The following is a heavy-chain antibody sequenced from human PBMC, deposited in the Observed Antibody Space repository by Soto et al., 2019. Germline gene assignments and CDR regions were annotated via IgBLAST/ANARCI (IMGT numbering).Heavy chain of an antibody. Sequence: SETLCLPCTVSGRPFGSGGYYWTWIPQHPGRGLEWIGYIYHIGSPYYNPCLENRVTISLDTSKNQFSLNLTSVTAADTAIYYCVRDRALDSSGHWFDTWGQGTLVTVS. CDR2: IYHIGSP. V-gene: IGHV4-31*03. J-gene: IGHJ5*02. D-gene: IGHD3-22*01. CDR3: VRDRALDSSGHWFDT. CDR1: GRPFGSGGYY.